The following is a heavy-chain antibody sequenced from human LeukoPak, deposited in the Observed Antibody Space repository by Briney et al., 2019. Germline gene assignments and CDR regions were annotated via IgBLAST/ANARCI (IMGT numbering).Heavy chain of an antibody. CDR2: IYYSGST. D-gene: IGHD3-10*01. CDR3: ARDYPGAY. CDR1: GGSISSSSYY. J-gene: IGHJ4*02. V-gene: IGHV4-39*02. Sequence: SETLSLTCTVSGGSISSSSYYWGWIRQPPGKGLEWIGSIYYSGSTYYNPSLKSRVTISVDTSKNQFSLKLSSVTAADTAVYYCARDYPGAYWGQGTLVTVSS.